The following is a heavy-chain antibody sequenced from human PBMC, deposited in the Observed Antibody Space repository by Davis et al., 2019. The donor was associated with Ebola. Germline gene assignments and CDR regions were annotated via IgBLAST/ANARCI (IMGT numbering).Heavy chain of an antibody. CDR1: RYTLTELS. Sequence: ASVKVSCKVSRYTLTELSMHWVRQAPGKGLEWMGGFDSEDGETIYAQKFQGRVTMTEDTSTDTAYMELSSLRSEDTAVNYCATTGYCSSTSCPHRNYYMDVWGKGTTVTVSS. CDR2: FDSEDGET. J-gene: IGHJ6*03. CDR3: ATTGYCSSTSCPHRNYYMDV. V-gene: IGHV1-24*01. D-gene: IGHD2-2*01.